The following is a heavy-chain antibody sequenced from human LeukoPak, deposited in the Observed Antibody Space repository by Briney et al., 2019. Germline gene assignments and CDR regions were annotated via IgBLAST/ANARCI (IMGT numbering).Heavy chain of an antibody. CDR2: IYHSGST. CDR3: ARVGGYGSGSYYFDY. V-gene: IGHV4-38-2*02. D-gene: IGHD3-10*01. CDR1: GYSISSGYY. J-gene: IGHJ4*02. Sequence: NPSETLSLTCTVSGYSISSGYYWGWIRQPPGKGLEWIGSIYHSGSTYYNPSLKSRVTISVDTSKNQFSLKLSSVTAADTAVYYCARVGGYGSGSYYFDYWGQGTLVTVSS.